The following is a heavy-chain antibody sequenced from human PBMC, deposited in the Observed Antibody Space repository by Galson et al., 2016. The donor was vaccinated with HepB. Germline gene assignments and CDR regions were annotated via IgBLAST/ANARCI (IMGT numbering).Heavy chain of an antibody. CDR1: GFNFRGYS. D-gene: IGHD5-24*01. J-gene: IGHJ6*02. Sequence: SLRLSCAASGFNFRGYSMNWVRQAPGKGLEWVSYISGGSSTIYYAASVRGRFTISRDNAKNSLFLQMNSLRDEDTAVYYCARVSRYGYNAHFYYNLDVWGHGTTVTVSS. V-gene: IGHV3-48*02. CDR2: ISGGSSTI. CDR3: ARVSRYGYNAHFYYNLDV.